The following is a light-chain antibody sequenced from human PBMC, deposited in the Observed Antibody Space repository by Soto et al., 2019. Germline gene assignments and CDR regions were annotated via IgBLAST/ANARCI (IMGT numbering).Light chain of an antibody. CDR1: QSISRNS. V-gene: IGKV3D-20*01. CDR3: QQYGTSPQT. CDR2: DAS. J-gene: IGKJ5*01. Sequence: EIVLTQSPATLSLSPGERAALSCGASQSISRNSLAWYQQKPGLAPILLIYDASARATGIPDRFSGSGSGTDFTLTISRLEPEDFAMYYCQQYGTSPQTFGQGTRLEIK.